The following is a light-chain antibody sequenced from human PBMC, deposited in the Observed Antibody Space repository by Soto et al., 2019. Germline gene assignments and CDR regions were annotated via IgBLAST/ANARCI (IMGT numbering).Light chain of an antibody. CDR1: SSNLGAGYD. Sequence: QSVLTQPPSVSGAPGQRVTISCTGSSSNLGAGYDVNWYQQLPGTAPKLLIYGNSNRPSGVPDRFSGSKSGTSASLAITGVKADDEADYYCQSYDSSLRVSLFGGGTKLTVL. CDR3: QSYDSSLRVSL. J-gene: IGLJ2*01. CDR2: GNS. V-gene: IGLV1-40*01.